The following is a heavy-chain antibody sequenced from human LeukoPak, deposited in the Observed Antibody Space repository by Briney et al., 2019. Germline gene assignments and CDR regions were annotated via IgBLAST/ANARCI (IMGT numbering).Heavy chain of an antibody. V-gene: IGHV4-34*08. CDR3: LSQEQYCRSTSCPKYVDY. CDR1: GFTFSSYA. J-gene: IGHJ4*02. Sequence: GSLRLSCVASGFTFSSYAMTWVRQPPGKGLEWIGEINHSGSTNYNPSLKSRVTISVDTSKNQFSLKLSSVTAADTAVYYCLSQEQYCRSTSCPKYVDYWGQGTLVTVSS. D-gene: IGHD2-2*01. CDR2: INHSGST.